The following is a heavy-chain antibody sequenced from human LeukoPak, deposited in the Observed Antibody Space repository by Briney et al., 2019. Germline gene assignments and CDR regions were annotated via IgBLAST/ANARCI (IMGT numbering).Heavy chain of an antibody. CDR3: AGEGGGSNKA. CDR2: ISSSSSYI. J-gene: IGHJ4*02. Sequence: PGGSLRLSCAASGFTFSSYSMNWVRQAPGKWLEWVSSISSSSSYIYYADSVEGRFTISRDNAKNSLYLQMNSLRAEDTAVYYCAGEGGGSNKAGGQGTLVTVSS. V-gene: IGHV3-21*01. D-gene: IGHD1-26*01. CDR1: GFTFSSYS.